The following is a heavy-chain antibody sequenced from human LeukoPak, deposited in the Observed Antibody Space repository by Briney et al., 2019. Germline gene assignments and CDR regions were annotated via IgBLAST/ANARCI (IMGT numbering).Heavy chain of an antibody. D-gene: IGHD2-2*01. CDR1: NGSLSDYY. Sequence: SETLSLTCAVYNGSLSDYYWSWIRQSPGKGLEWIGEINHSGGTTYNPSLKSRVTISVDTSKNQFSLKLSSVTAADTAVYYCARHYSRYCSSTSCYGSGDYYYGMDVWGQGTTVTVSS. J-gene: IGHJ6*02. CDR2: INHSGGT. V-gene: IGHV4-34*01. CDR3: ARHYSRYCSSTSCYGSGDYYYGMDV.